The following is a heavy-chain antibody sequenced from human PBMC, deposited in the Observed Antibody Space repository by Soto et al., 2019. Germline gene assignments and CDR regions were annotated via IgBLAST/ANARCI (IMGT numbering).Heavy chain of an antibody. J-gene: IGHJ2*01. CDR1: GFTFSSYA. CDR2: ISGSGDSR. CDR3: AKRCGGWWYFEL. V-gene: IGHV3-23*01. Sequence: EVQLLESGGGLVQPGGSLRLSCAASGFTFSSYAMSWVRQAPGKGPEWVSTISGSGDSRYYADSVKGRFPISRDNSKNTLYLQMNRLRAEDTAVYYCAKRCGGWWYFELWGRGTRVTVSS. D-gene: IGHD6-19*01.